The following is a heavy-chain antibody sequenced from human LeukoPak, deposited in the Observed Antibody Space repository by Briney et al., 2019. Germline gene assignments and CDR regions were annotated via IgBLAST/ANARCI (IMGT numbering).Heavy chain of an antibody. Sequence: PGRSLRLSCAASGFIFTNYAMHWVRQAPGKGLEWVAVRSYDGSDEYYADSVKGRFTVSRDNSKNTLSLQMNSLRAEDTALYFCARDIWAGASYSGACDIWGQGTMVTVSS. CDR1: GFIFTNYA. CDR2: RSYDGSDE. D-gene: IGHD1-26*01. J-gene: IGHJ3*02. V-gene: IGHV3-30*14. CDR3: ARDIWAGASYSGACDI.